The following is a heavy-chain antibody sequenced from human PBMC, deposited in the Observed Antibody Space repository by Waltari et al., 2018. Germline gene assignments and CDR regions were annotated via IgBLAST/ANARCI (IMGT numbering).Heavy chain of an antibody. J-gene: IGHJ4*02. V-gene: IGHV4-39*07. CDR1: GGSISSSSYY. CDR2: IYYSGST. CDR3: ARTGLSIAARPDY. Sequence: QLQLQESGPGLVKPSETLSLTCTVPGGSISSSSYYWGWIRQPPGKGLEWIGSIYYSGSTYYNPSLKSRVTISVDTSKNQFSLKLSSVTAADTAVYYCARTGLSIAARPDYWGQGTLVTVSS. D-gene: IGHD6-6*01.